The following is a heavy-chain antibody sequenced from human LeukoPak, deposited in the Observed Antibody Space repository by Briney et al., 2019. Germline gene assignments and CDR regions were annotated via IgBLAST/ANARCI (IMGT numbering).Heavy chain of an antibody. CDR3: ARELYSGSYYITGGGGFDH. Sequence: GGSLRLSCTASGFSFSDYGMHWVRQAPGQGLEWVTLISYDGRNKYYADSVKGRFTISRDNAKNSLYLQMNSLRAEDTAVYYCARELYSGSYYITGGGGFDHWGQGTLVTVSS. CDR2: ISYDGRNK. CDR1: GFSFSDYG. J-gene: IGHJ4*02. D-gene: IGHD3-10*01. V-gene: IGHV3-30*03.